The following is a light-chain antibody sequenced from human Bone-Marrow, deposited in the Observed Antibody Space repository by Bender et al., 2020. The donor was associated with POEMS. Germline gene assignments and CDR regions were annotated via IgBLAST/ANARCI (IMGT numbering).Light chain of an antibody. CDR3: QAWDSSTAV. CDR1: SLRNYY. J-gene: IGLJ2*01. Sequence: SSELTQDPVVSVALGQTVRITCQGDSLRNYYASWYQQRPGQAPALVVFDNQDRPSGIPERFSGSNSGNTATLTISGTQAMDEADYYCQAWDSSTAVFGGGTKLTVL. CDR2: DNQ. V-gene: IGLV3-19*01.